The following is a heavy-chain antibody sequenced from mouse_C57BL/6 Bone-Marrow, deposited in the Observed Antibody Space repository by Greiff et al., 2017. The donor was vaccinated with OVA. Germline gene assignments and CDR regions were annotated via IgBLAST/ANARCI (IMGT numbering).Heavy chain of an antibody. CDR3: ARGDSNWYFDV. D-gene: IGHD2-5*01. CDR2: INPYNGGT. J-gene: IGHJ1*03. CDR1: GYTFTDYY. Sequence: EVQLQQSGPVLVKPGASVKMSCKASGYTFTDYYMNWVKQSHGKSLEWIGVINPYNGGTSYNQKFKGKATLTVDKSSSTAYMELNSLTSEDSAVYYCARGDSNWYFDVWGTGTTVTVSS. V-gene: IGHV1-19*01.